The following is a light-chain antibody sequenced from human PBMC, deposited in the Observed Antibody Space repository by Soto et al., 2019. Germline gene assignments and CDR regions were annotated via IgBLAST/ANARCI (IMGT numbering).Light chain of an antibody. Sequence: IVLTQSPGTLSLSTGERATLSCRASQSVFSTYLAWYQQKPGQAPRLLIYGASRRATGFPARFSGSGSGTDFTLTISSLQSEDFAVYYCQQYDNWPWTFGQGTKVDI. CDR1: QSVFSTY. CDR3: QQYDNWPWT. V-gene: IGKV3-20*01. J-gene: IGKJ1*01. CDR2: GAS.